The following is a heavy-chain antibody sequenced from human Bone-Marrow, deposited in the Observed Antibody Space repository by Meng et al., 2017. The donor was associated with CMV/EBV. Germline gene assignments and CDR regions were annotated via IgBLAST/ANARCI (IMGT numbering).Heavy chain of an antibody. Sequence: GESLKISCAASGFTFSSYDMHWVRQATGKGLEWVSAIGTAGDTYYPGSVKGRFTISRENAKNSLYLQMNSLRAEDTAVYYCAKDGGYSTFDYWGQGTLVTVSS. D-gene: IGHD3-22*01. V-gene: IGHV3-13*01. CDR1: GFTFSSYD. CDR2: IGTAGDT. J-gene: IGHJ4*02. CDR3: AKDGGYSTFDY.